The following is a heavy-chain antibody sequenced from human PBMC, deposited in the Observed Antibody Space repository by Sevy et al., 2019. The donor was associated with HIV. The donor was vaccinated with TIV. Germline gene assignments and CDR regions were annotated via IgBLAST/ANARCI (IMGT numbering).Heavy chain of an antibody. J-gene: IGHJ5*01. CDR3: ARGQEYSSSWYVS. Sequence: ASVKVSCKASGFTFTGYYMHWVRQAPGQGLEWMGWINPNSGGTNYAQKFQGRVTMTRDTSITTAYMEVSRLTSDDTAVYYCARGQEYSSSWYVSWGQVTRVTVSS. CDR1: GFTFTGYY. D-gene: IGHD6-13*01. CDR2: INPNSGGT. V-gene: IGHV1-2*02.